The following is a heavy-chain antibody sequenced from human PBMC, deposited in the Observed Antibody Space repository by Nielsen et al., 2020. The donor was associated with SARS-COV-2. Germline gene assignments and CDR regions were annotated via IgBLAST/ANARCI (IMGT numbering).Heavy chain of an antibody. CDR2: IWHDGSKK. J-gene: IGHJ4*02. V-gene: IGHV3-33*03. CDR3: AKDVRPVGATFYYFDS. Sequence: GESLKIFCAASGFSFNDYGMHWVRQAPGKGLEWVAVIWHDGSKKNYASSVEGRFTISRDNSKNTVALQMDSLRAEDTALYYCAKDVRPVGATFYYFDSWGQGTLVTVSS. CDR1: GFSFNDYG. D-gene: IGHD1-26*01.